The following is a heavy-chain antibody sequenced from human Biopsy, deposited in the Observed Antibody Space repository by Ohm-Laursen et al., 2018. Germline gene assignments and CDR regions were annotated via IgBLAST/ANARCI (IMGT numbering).Heavy chain of an antibody. V-gene: IGHV1-2*02. CDR3: ARDPLNGHKHFDY. Sequence: SVTVSCKTSSYTFTDYNIHWMRQAPGQGLEWLGYINCKTGATNYAQKFQGTVTMTRDTSISTAYLALGSLRSADTAIYYCARDPLNGHKHFDYWGQGSLVTVSS. CDR2: INCKTGAT. CDR1: SYTFTDYN. J-gene: IGHJ4*02. D-gene: IGHD2-8*01.